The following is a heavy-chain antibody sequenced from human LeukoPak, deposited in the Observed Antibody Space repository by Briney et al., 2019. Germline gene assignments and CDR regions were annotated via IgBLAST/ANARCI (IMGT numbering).Heavy chain of an antibody. CDR2: IYYSGST. CDR1: GGSISSGGYY. CDR3: ARTLIAAASYGYGMDV. D-gene: IGHD6-13*01. J-gene: IGHJ6*02. V-gene: IGHV4-31*03. Sequence: SETLSLTCTVSGGSISSGGYYWSWLRQHPGKGLEWIGYIYYSGSTYYNPSLKRRVTISVDTSKNQFSLKLSSVTAADTAVYYCARTLIAAASYGYGMDVWGQGTTVTVSS.